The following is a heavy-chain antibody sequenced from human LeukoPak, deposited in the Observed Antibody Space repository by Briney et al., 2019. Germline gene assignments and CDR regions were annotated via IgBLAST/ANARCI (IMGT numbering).Heavy chain of an antibody. D-gene: IGHD3/OR15-3a*01. V-gene: IGHV4-59*01. J-gene: IGHJ4*02. CDR2: IYYSGST. CDR3: ARGWTGQSVDY. CDR1: GGSISSYY. Sequence: SETLSLTCTVSGGSISSYYWSWIRQPPGKGPEWIGYIYYSGSTNYNPSLKSRVTISVDTSKNQFSLKLSSVTAADTAVYYCARGWTGQSVDYWGQGTLVTVSS.